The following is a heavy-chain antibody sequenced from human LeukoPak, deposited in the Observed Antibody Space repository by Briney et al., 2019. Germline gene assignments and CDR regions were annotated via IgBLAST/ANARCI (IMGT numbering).Heavy chain of an antibody. V-gene: IGHV5-51*01. J-gene: IGHJ4*02. CDR2: IYPGGSDT. CDR3: ARMVWSRRIAAAGTNFDY. Sequence: GESLKISCKGSGYSFTSYWIGWVRQMPGKGLEWMGIIYPGGSDTRYSPSFQGQVTISADKSISTAYLQWSSLKASDTAMYYCARMVWSRRIAAAGTNFDYWGQGTLVTVSS. D-gene: IGHD6-13*01. CDR1: GYSFTSYW.